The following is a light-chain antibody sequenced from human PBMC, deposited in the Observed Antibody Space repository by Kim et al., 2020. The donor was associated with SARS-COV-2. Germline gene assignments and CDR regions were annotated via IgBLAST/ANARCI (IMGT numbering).Light chain of an antibody. Sequence: GQRVTISCSGSTSNIGTNPVDWYQQLPGTAPKLLIYNNSQRPSGVPDRVSASKSGTSGSQAISGLQSEDGAEYYCAAWDNRLSAYVFGTGTKVTVL. CDR2: NNS. CDR3: AAWDNRLSAYV. J-gene: IGLJ1*01. CDR1: TSNIGTNP. V-gene: IGLV1-44*01.